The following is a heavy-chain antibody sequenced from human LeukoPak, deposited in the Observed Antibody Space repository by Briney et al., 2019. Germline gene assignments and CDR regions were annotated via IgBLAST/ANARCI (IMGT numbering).Heavy chain of an antibody. Sequence: GASVKVSCKASGYTFTSYYMHWVRQAPGQGLEWMGIINPSGCSTSYLQKLQGRVTMPRDTSTNTVYMELSSLRSEVTAVYYCSGAILTGYYPHLDYWGQGTLVTVSS. V-gene: IGHV1-46*01. CDR3: SGAILTGYYPHLDY. D-gene: IGHD3-9*01. J-gene: IGHJ4*02. CDR2: INPSGCST. CDR1: GYTFTSYY.